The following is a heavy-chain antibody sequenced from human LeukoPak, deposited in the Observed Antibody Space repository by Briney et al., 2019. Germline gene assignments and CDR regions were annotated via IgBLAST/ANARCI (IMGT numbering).Heavy chain of an antibody. Sequence: SVKVSCKSSGGTFSSYGIIWVRQAPGQGLEWMGGIIPFFGTAYYTPNFQGRVTITADESTSTAYMELSSLRSEDTAVYYCARDHIAAADVFDYWGQGTLVTVSS. CDR1: GGTFSSYG. CDR2: IIPFFGTA. D-gene: IGHD6-13*01. CDR3: ARDHIAAADVFDY. V-gene: IGHV1-69*13. J-gene: IGHJ4*02.